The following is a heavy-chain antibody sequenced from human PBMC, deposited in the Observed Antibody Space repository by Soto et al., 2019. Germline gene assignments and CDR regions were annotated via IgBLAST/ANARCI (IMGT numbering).Heavy chain of an antibody. CDR1: GFTFSDYW. CDR2: IKNDGTGT. D-gene: IGHD3-22*01. V-gene: IGHV3-74*03. Sequence: GGSLRLSCAASGFTFSDYWMHWVRQAPGKGLNSVLRIKNDGTGTLYADSLKGRLSIARDNAKNSLHLQMNSLRAEDTAVYYCARVLYYYDSSGYYHEYYFDYWGQGTLVTVSS. J-gene: IGHJ4*02. CDR3: ARVLYYYDSSGYYHEYYFDY.